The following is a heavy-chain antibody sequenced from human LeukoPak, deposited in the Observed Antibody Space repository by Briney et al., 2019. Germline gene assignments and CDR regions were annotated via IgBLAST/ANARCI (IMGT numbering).Heavy chain of an antibody. CDR3: AKGISVTDYYYGMDV. V-gene: IGHV3-9*01. CDR2: ISRNSGAI. Sequence: GGSLRLSCAASAFTFDDYAMHWVRQAPGKGLEWVSGISRNSGAIGYADSVKGRFTISRDNAKNSLFLQMNSLQDEDTALYLCAKGISVTDYYYGMDVWGQGTTVTVSS. D-gene: IGHD2-21*02. CDR1: AFTFDDYA. J-gene: IGHJ6*02.